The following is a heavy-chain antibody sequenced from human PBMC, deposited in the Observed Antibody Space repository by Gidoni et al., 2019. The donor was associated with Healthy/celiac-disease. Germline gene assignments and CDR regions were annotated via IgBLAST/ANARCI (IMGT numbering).Heavy chain of an antibody. CDR2: ISWNSGSI. Sequence: EVQLVESGGGLVQHGRSLRLSCADSGFTFDDYAMHWVRQAPGKGLELVSGISWNSGSIGYADSVKGRFTISSDNAKNSLYLQMNSLRAEDTALYYCAIGREAAAGTAGFDYWGQGTLVTVSS. V-gene: IGHV3-9*01. D-gene: IGHD6-13*01. J-gene: IGHJ4*02. CDR1: GFTFDDYA. CDR3: AIGREAAAGTAGFDY.